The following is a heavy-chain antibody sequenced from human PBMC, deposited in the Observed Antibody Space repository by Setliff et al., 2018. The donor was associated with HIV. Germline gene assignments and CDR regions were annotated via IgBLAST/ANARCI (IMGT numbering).Heavy chain of an antibody. V-gene: IGHV4-59*01. D-gene: IGHD3-3*01. CDR3: ARDQSDWFY. CDR2: MYYSGNT. J-gene: IGHJ6*02. CDR1: GVSISNYY. Sequence: SETLSLTCTVSGVSISNYYWSWIRQPPGKGLEWIGYMYYSGNTNYNPSLKSRVTISVDTSKSQFSLKLNSVTAADTAVYYCARDQSDWFYWGQGTTVTVSS.